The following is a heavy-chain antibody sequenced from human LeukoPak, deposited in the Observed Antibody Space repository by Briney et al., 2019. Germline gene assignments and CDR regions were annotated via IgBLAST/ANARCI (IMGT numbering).Heavy chain of an antibody. CDR1: GGSFSSYY. J-gene: IGHJ4*02. Sequence: SETLSLTCSVSGGSFSSYYWSWIRQPPGQGLEWIGYIYYSGSTNYNPSLTSRVAISVDTSKNQFSLKLSSVTAADTAVYYCARARPLNFAYWGQGTLVTVYS. CDR2: IYYSGST. V-gene: IGHV4-59*01. CDR3: ARARPLNFAY.